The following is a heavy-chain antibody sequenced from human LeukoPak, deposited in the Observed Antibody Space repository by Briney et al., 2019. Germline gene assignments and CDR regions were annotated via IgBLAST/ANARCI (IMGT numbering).Heavy chain of an antibody. CDR1: GFTFSSYA. Sequence: GGSLRLSCAASGFTFSSYAMSWFRRAPGKGLEWVSAISGSGGSTYYADSVKGRFTISRDNSKNTLYLQMNSLKTEDTAVYYCTTPSWNYNYWGQGTLVTVSS. CDR3: TTPSWNYNY. D-gene: IGHD1-7*01. J-gene: IGHJ4*02. V-gene: IGHV3-23*01. CDR2: ISGSGGST.